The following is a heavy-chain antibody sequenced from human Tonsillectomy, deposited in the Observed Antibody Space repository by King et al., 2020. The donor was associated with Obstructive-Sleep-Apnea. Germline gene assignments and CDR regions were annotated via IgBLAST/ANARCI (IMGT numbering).Heavy chain of an antibody. Sequence: VQLVESGAEVKKPGESLKISCKGSGYSFTSYWIGWVRQMPGKGLEWMGIIYPGDSDTRYSPSFQGQVTISADKSISTAYLQWSSLKASDTAMYYCARRRYCSSTSCRYYFDYWGQGTLVTVSS. J-gene: IGHJ4*02. CDR2: IYPGDSDT. D-gene: IGHD2-2*01. CDR1: GYSFTSYW. CDR3: ARRRYCSSTSCRYYFDY. V-gene: IGHV5-51*01.